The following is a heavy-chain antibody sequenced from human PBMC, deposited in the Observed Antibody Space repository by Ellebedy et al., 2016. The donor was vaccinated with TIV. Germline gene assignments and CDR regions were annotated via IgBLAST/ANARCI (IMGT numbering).Heavy chain of an antibody. CDR2: ITIDGGNT. CDR3: VRGLGGPGDF. CDR1: GFIFTSFS. J-gene: IGHJ4*02. V-gene: IGHV3-64D*06. Sequence: PGGSLRLSCAASGFIFTSFSIHWVRQAPGKGLEYVGSITIDGGNTFFADSVRGRFTISRDNSKNMVSLQMSSLRGDDTAVYFCVRGLGGPGDFWGQGSLVTVSS. D-gene: IGHD2-15*01.